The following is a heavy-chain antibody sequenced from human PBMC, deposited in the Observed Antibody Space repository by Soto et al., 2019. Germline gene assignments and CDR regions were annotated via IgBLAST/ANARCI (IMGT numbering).Heavy chain of an antibody. CDR3: AIYDSSGSRGFQH. CDR1: GGSISRYY. D-gene: IGHD3-22*01. V-gene: IGHV4-59*06. J-gene: IGHJ1*01. CDR2: INYSGST. Sequence: SETLSLTCTVSGGSISRYYWSWIRQPPGKGLEWIGEINYSGSTYYNPSLKSRVTISVDTSKNQFSLKLSSVTAADTAVYYCAIYDSSGSRGFQHWGQGTLVTVSS.